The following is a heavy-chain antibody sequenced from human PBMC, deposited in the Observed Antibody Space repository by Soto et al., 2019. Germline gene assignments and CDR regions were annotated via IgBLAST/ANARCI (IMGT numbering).Heavy chain of an antibody. D-gene: IGHD5-12*01. CDR2: IIPIFGTA. V-gene: IGHV1-69*13. CDR3: ARVVRGYSGYDYGVPDYYYYGMDV. CDR1: GGTFSSYS. Sequence: SVKVSCKASGGTFSSYSISWVRQAPGQGLEWMGGIIPIFGTANYAQKFQGRVTITADESTSTAYMELSSLRSEDTAVYYCARVVRGYSGYDYGVPDYYYYGMDVWGQGTTVTVSS. J-gene: IGHJ6*02.